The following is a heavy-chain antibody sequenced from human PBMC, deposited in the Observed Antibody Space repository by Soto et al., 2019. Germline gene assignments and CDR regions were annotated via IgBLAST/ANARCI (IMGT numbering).Heavy chain of an antibody. D-gene: IGHD2-15*01. CDR2: IIPIFGTA. CDR3: ARTKGYCSGGSCYGWFDP. V-gene: IGHV1-69*01. CDR1: GGTFSSYA. J-gene: IGHJ5*02. Sequence: QVQLVQSGAEVKKPGSSVKVSCKASGGTFSSYAISWVRQAPGQGHEWMGGIIPIFGTANYAQKFQGRVTITADESMSTAYMELSSLRSEDTAVYYCARTKGYCSGGSCYGWFDPWGQGTLVTVSS.